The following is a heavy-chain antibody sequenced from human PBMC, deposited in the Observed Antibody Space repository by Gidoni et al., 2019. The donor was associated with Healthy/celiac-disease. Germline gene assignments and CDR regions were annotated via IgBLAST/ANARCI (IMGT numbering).Heavy chain of an antibody. CDR2: ISSSSSYI. CDR3: ARDPTCSSTSCYYYGMDV. CDR1: GFTFSSYS. V-gene: IGHV3-21*01. J-gene: IGHJ6*02. D-gene: IGHD2-2*01. Sequence: EVQLVESGGGLVKPGGSLRLSCAASGFTFSSYSMNWVRQSPGKGLEWVSSISSSSSYIYYADSVKGRFTISRDNAKNSLYLQMTSLRAEDTAVYYCARDPTCSSTSCYYYGMDVWGQGTTVTVSS.